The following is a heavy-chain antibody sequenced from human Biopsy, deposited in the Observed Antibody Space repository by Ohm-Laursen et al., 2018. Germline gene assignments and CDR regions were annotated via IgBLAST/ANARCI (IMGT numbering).Heavy chain of an antibody. D-gene: IGHD3-10*01. J-gene: IGHJ4*02. Sequence: ETLSLTCSVSGDSIATFNYYWGWVRQPPGKGLEWLATIFYSGTTYFSRTLESRLTISQDTSSNQFSLRLKYVTAADTGVYYCARIYFYGLGSSDYFFDSWGQGTLVTVSS. CDR2: IFYSGTT. CDR1: GDSIATFNYY. CDR3: ARIYFYGLGSSDYFFDS. V-gene: IGHV4-39*01.